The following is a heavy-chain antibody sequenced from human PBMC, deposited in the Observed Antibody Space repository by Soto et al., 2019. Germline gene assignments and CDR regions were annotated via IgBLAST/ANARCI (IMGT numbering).Heavy chain of an antibody. CDR2: INHSGST. V-gene: IGHV4-34*01. CDR1: GGSLSGYY. J-gene: IGHJ4*02. Sequence: PSETLSLTCAVYGGSLSGYYWSWIRQPPGKGLEWIGEINHSGSTNYNPSLKSRVTISVDTSKDQFSLKLSSVTAADTAVYYCARGTRNSSSSRFNYWGKGTQVTVSS. D-gene: IGHD6-6*01. CDR3: ARGTRNSSSSRFNY.